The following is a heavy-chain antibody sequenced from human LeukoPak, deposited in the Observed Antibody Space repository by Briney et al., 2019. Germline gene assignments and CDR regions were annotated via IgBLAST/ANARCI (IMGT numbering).Heavy chain of an antibody. J-gene: IGHJ4*02. CDR2: ISYDGSNK. D-gene: IGHD6-19*01. V-gene: IGHV3-30*18. Sequence: GGSLRLSCAASGSTFSSYGMHWVRQAPDKGLEWVAVISYDGSNKYYADSVKGRFTISRVNSKNTLYLQMNSLRAEDTAVYYCAKVTLSSGWYYFDYWGQGTLVTVSS. CDR3: AKVTLSSGWYYFDY. CDR1: GSTFSSYG.